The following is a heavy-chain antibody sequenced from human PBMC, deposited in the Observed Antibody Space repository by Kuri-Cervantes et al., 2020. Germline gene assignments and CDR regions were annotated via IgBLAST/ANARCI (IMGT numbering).Heavy chain of an antibody. J-gene: IGHJ6*02. D-gene: IGHD2-2*01. CDR1: GYTFTGYY. Sequence: ASVKVSCKASGYTFTGYYMHWVRQAPGQGLEWMGWINPNSGGTNYAQKFQGRVTMTRDTSISTVYMELSSLRSEDTAVYYCGSISDCSSTSCPWDYYYGMDVWGQGTTVTVSS. V-gene: IGHV1-2*02. CDR3: GSISDCSSTSCPWDYYYGMDV. CDR2: INPNSGGT.